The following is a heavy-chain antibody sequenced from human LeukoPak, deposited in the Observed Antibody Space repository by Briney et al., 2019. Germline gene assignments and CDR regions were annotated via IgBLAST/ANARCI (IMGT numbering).Heavy chain of an antibody. Sequence: ASVKVSCKASGYTFTGYYMHWVLQAPGQGLEWMGWINPNSGGTNYAQKFQGRVTMTRDTSISTAYMELSRLRSDDTAVYYCARSRTGSGFLFDYWGQGTLVTVSS. CDR3: ARSRTGSGFLFDY. D-gene: IGHD3-10*01. CDR2: INPNSGGT. J-gene: IGHJ4*02. CDR1: GYTFTGYY. V-gene: IGHV1-2*02.